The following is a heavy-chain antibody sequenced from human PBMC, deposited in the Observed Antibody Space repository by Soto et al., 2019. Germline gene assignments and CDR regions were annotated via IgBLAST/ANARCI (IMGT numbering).Heavy chain of an antibody. CDR2: INAGNGNT. CDR1: GYTFTSYA. Sequence: QVQLVQSGAEEKKPGASVKVSCKASGYTFTSYAMHWVRQAPGQRLEWMGWINAGNGNTKYSQKFQGRVTITRDGSLSTAYMAMSGLRSDEPAVYSWPRSSVVVTALDNWGQGPLATASS. D-gene: IGHD2-21*02. V-gene: IGHV1-3*05. J-gene: IGHJ4*02. CDR3: PRSSVVVTALDN.